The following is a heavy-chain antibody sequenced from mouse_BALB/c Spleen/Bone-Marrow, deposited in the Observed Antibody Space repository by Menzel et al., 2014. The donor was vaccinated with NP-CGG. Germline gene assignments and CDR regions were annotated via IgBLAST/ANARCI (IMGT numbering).Heavy chain of an antibody. CDR1: GFLLTSYG. CDR3: ARNLGDGYSFAY. J-gene: IGHJ3*01. V-gene: IGHV2-2*02. D-gene: IGHD2-3*01. CDR2: IWSGGNT. Sequence: QVQLKESGPGLVQPSQSLSITCTVSGFLLTSYGVHWVRQSPGKGLEWLGVIWSGGNTDYNAAFISRLSISKDNSESQVFFKMNSLQANDTAIYYCARNLGDGYSFAYWGQGTLVTVSA.